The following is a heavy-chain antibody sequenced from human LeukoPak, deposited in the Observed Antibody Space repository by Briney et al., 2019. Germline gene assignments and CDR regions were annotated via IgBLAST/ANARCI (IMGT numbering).Heavy chain of an antibody. Sequence: SETLSLTCAVYGGSFSGSYWSWFRQPPGKGLEWIGEINQSGITNYNPSLTSRVSITVDTSKNQFSLRLSSVTAADTAVYFCARGRPAAIWGQGALVTVSS. D-gene: IGHD2-2*01. CDR3: ARGRPAAI. J-gene: IGHJ4*02. CDR2: INQSGIT. CDR1: GGSFSGSY. V-gene: IGHV4-34*01.